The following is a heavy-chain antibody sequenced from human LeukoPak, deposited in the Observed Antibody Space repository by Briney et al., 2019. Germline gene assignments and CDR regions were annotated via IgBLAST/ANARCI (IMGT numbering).Heavy chain of an antibody. D-gene: IGHD6-19*01. CDR2: ISGSGDST. J-gene: IGHJ4*02. Sequence: GGSLRLSCAASGFTFSSYAMSWVRQAPGKGLEWVSAISGSGDSTYYADSVKGRFTISRDNAQNSLYLQMNSLRAEDTAVYYCARAVAGTPIDYWGQGTLVTVSS. CDR1: GFTFSSYA. V-gene: IGHV3-23*01. CDR3: ARAVAGTPIDY.